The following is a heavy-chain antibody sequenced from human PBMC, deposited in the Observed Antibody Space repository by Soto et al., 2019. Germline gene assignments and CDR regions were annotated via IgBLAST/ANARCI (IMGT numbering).Heavy chain of an antibody. Sequence: GVSLRLSCAASGFTFSSYAMSWVRQAPGKGLEWVSAISGSGGSTYYADSVKGRFTISRDNSKNTLYLQMNSLRAEDTAVYYCAKDYWIQLWPPLDYFDYWGQGTLVTVSS. CDR2: ISGSGGST. D-gene: IGHD5-18*01. CDR3: AKDYWIQLWPPLDYFDY. J-gene: IGHJ4*02. CDR1: GFTFSSYA. V-gene: IGHV3-23*01.